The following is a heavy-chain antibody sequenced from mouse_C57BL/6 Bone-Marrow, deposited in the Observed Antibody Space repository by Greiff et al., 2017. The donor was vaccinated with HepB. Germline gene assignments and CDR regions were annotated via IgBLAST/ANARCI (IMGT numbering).Heavy chain of an antibody. CDR1: GYTFTSYW. V-gene: IGHV1-5*01. D-gene: IGHD1-1*01. CDR3: TMLIYYYWYFDV. CDR2: IYPGNSDT. Sequence: EVQLQQSGTVLARPGASVKMSCKTSGYTFTSYWMHWVKQRPGQGLEWIGAIYPGNSDTSYNQKFKGKAKLTAVTSASTAYMELSSLTNEDSAVYYCTMLIYYYWYFDVWGTGTTVTVSS. J-gene: IGHJ1*03.